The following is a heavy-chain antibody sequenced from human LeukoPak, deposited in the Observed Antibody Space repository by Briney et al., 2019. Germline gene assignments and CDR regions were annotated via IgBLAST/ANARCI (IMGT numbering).Heavy chain of an antibody. D-gene: IGHD3-22*01. Sequence: SETLSLTCTVSGGSISSYYWSWIRQPPGKGLEWIGYIYYSGSTNYNPSLKSRVTISVDTSKNQFSLKLSSVTAADTAVYYCARDLGGYDSSGPLDYWGQGTLVTVSS. J-gene: IGHJ4*02. CDR3: ARDLGGYDSSGPLDY. CDR1: GGSISSYY. V-gene: IGHV4-59*01. CDR2: IYYSGST.